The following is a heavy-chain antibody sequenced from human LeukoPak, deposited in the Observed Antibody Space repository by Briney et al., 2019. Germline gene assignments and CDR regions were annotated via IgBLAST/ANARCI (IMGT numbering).Heavy chain of an antibody. Sequence: PGGSLRLSCAASGVPFITAWMNWVRQAPGKGLEWVGRIKSNAEGGTSDYAAIAEGRFFISRDDSKNTLFLHMNSLKVEDTAICYCVTYEIAYSFGAWGQGTPVTVSS. CDR3: VTYEIAYSFGA. J-gene: IGHJ5*02. CDR1: GVPFITAW. CDR2: IKSNAEGGTS. V-gene: IGHV3-15*01. D-gene: IGHD2-21*01.